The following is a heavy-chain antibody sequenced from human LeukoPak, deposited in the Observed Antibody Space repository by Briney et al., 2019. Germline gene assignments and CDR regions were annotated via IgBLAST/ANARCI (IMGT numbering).Heavy chain of an antibody. CDR1: GYTFTSYG. V-gene: IGHV1-18*01. D-gene: IGHD3-10*01. J-gene: IGHJ4*02. Sequence: ASVKVSCKASGYTFTSYGISWVRQAPGQGLEWMGWISAYNGNTNYAQKLQGRVTMTTDTSTSTAYMELRSLRSDDTAVYYCARRGEGSGSYLTADYWGQGTLVTVSS. CDR3: ARRGEGSGSYLTADY. CDR2: ISAYNGNT.